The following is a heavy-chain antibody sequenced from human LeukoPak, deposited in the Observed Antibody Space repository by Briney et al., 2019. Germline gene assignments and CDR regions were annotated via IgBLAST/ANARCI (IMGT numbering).Heavy chain of an antibody. D-gene: IGHD2-15*01. Sequence: SETLSLTCAVYGGSFSGYYWSWIRQPPGKGLEWIGEINHSGSTNYNPSLKSRVTISVDMSKNQFSLKLSSVTAADTAVYYCARGIPFPHCSGGSCRFYYYGMDVWGQGTTVTVSS. CDR1: GGSFSGYY. J-gene: IGHJ6*02. CDR2: INHSGST. V-gene: IGHV4-34*01. CDR3: ARGIPFPHCSGGSCRFYYYGMDV.